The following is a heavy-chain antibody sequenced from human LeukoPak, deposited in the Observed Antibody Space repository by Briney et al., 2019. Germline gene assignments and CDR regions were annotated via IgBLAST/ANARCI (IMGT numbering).Heavy chain of an antibody. J-gene: IGHJ5*02. CDR3: ERTLQLDDFWSGYYMPHLVWFDP. CDR1: GFTFSSYA. D-gene: IGHD3-3*01. CDR2: ISGSGGST. V-gene: IGHV3-23*01. Sequence: GGSLRLSCAASGFTFSSYATSWVRHAPGEGLEWVSSISGSGGSTYYADCVKGRFTISRDTTKNSLYLQMNSMRAEDTAVYYCERTLQLDDFWSGYYMPHLVWFDPWGQGTLVTVSS.